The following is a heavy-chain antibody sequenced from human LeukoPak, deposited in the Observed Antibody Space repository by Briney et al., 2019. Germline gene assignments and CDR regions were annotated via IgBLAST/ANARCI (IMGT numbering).Heavy chain of an antibody. CDR3: GRDRRYSFDS. CDR2: TSGNGEKT. V-gene: IGHV3-23*01. Sequence: GGSLRLSCAASGFTFSSYAMGWVRQAPGKGLEWVSPTSGNGEKTFYADSVKGRFTISRDNPKYTLYLQMNSLRVEDTAVYYCGRDRRYSFDSWGQGTLVTVSS. CDR1: GFTFSSYA. J-gene: IGHJ4*02. D-gene: IGHD1-14*01.